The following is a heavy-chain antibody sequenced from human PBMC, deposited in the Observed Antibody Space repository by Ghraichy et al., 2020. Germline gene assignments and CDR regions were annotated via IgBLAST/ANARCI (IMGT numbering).Heavy chain of an antibody. Sequence: GGSLRLSCAASGFTFSSYAMSWVRQAPGKGLEWVSAISGSGGSTYYADSVKGRFTISRDNSKNTLYLQMNSLRAEDTAVYYCAKGGQQLVNYDSSGYYLDGYWGQGTLVTVSS. V-gene: IGHV3-23*01. CDR1: GFTFSSYA. J-gene: IGHJ4*02. CDR2: ISGSGGST. D-gene: IGHD3-22*01. CDR3: AKGGQQLVNYDSSGYYLDGY.